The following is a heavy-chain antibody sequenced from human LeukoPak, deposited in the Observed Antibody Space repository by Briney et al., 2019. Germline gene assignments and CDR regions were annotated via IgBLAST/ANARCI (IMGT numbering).Heavy chain of an antibody. CDR1: GGSAGGSVSSGSYY. CDR2: VFYSGST. V-gene: IGHV4-61*01. CDR3: ARLAEDSNWYRGFDD. D-gene: IGHD6-13*01. Sequence: SETLSLTCTVSGGSAGGSVSSGSYYWTWIRQPPGKGLEWIGYVFYSGSTNYNPSLKSRVTILVDTSKNQFSLKLSSVTAADTAVYYCARLAEDSNWYRGFDDWGQGTLVTVSS. J-gene: IGHJ4*02.